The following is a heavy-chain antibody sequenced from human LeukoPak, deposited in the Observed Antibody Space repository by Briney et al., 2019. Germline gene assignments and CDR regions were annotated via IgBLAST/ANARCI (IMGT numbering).Heavy chain of an antibody. CDR1: GGSISSYY. D-gene: IGHD1-26*01. CDR3: AREGSYLGHFDY. Sequence: PSETLSLTCTVSGGSISSYYWSWLRQPAGKGLEWIGRIYTSGSTNYNPSLKGRVTMSVDTSKNQFSLKLSSVTAADTAVYYCAREGSYLGHFDYWGQGTLVTVSS. CDR2: IYTSGST. V-gene: IGHV4-4*07. J-gene: IGHJ4*02.